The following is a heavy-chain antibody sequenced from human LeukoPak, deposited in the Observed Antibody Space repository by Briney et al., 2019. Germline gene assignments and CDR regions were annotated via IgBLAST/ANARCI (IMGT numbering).Heavy chain of an antibody. V-gene: IGHV4-4*07. J-gene: IGHJ4*02. D-gene: IGHD6-19*01. CDR3: ARAPIAVAGCFDY. Sequence: SETLSLTCTVSGGSISSYYWSWIRQPAGKGLEWIGSIYYSGSTYYNPSLKSRVTISVDTSKNQFSLKLSSVTAADTAVYYCARAPIAVAGCFDYWGQGTLVTVSS. CDR1: GGSISSYY. CDR2: IYYSGST.